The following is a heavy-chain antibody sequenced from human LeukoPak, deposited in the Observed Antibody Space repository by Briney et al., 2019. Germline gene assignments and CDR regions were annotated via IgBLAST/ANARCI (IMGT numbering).Heavy chain of an antibody. CDR3: ARDDDGIDY. J-gene: IGHJ4*02. CDR1: GYTFTGYY. V-gene: IGHV1-2*02. Sequence: GASVKVSCKASGYTFTGYYIHWVRQAPGLGLEWMGWINPKSGGTNYAQKFQGRVTMTRETSISTAYMELTSLTSDDTAVYYCARDDDGIDYWGQGTLVIVSS. CDR2: INPKSGGT. D-gene: IGHD1-26*01.